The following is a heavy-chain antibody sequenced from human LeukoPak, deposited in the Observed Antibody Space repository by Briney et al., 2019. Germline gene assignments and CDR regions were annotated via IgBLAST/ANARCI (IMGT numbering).Heavy chain of an antibody. D-gene: IGHD3-3*01. J-gene: IGHJ4*02. CDR1: GFTFSSYG. CDR2: IRYDGSNK. V-gene: IGHV3-30*02. CDR3: ARLTYDFWSGYSQYYFDY. Sequence: PGGSLRLSCAASGFTFSSYGMHWVRQAPGKGLEWVAFIRYDGSNKYYADSVKGRFTISRDNSKNTLYLQMNSLRAEDTAVYYCARLTYDFWSGYSQYYFDYWGQGTLVTVSS.